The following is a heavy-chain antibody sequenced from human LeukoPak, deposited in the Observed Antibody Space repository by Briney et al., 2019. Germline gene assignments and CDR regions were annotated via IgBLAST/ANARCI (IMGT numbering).Heavy chain of an antibody. Sequence: GGSLRLSCAASGFTFSSYGMHWVRQPPAQGLEWVAVISYDGSNKYYADSVKGRFTISRDNSKNTLYLQMNSLRAEDTAVYYCRSMITFGGLWGQGTLVTVSS. CDR2: ISYDGSNK. J-gene: IGHJ4*02. V-gene: IGHV3-30*03. D-gene: IGHD3-16*01. CDR3: RSMITFGGL. CDR1: GFTFSSYG.